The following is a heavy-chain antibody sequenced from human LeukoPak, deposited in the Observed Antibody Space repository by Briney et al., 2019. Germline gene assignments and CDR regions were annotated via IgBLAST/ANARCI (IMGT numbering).Heavy chain of an antibody. Sequence: GGSLRLSCAASGFTFNDYAMHWVRQAPGKGLQWVANINRDGREEYYVDSVKGRFTISRDNAKNSLSLQMSSLRAEDTAVYYCAREGSIAAPYYYYYYMDVWGKGTTVTVSS. CDR2: INRDGREE. D-gene: IGHD6-6*01. CDR3: AREGSIAAPYYYYYYMDV. V-gene: IGHV3-7*01. J-gene: IGHJ6*03. CDR1: GFTFNDYA.